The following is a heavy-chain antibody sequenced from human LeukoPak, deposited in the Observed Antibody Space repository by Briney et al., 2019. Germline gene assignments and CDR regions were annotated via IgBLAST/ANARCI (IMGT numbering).Heavy chain of an antibody. CDR3: AGKSGYDS. Sequence: GGSLRLSCAASGFTFSSYSMNWVRQAPGKGLEWVSYISSSSSTIYYADSVKGRFTISRDNAKNSLYLQMNSLRAEDTAVYYCAGKSGYDSWGQGTLVTVSS. CDR1: GFTFSSYS. V-gene: IGHV3-48*01. CDR2: ISSSSSTI. D-gene: IGHD5-12*01. J-gene: IGHJ4*02.